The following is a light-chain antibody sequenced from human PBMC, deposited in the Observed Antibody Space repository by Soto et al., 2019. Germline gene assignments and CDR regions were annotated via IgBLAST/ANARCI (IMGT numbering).Light chain of an antibody. J-gene: IGKJ1*01. Sequence: EIVMTQSPATLSVSPGERATLSCRASQSISKNLAWYQQEPDQAPRLLIYGASTRATGIPARFSGSGSGTEFTLTISSLQSEDFAVYYCQQYNNWPRTFGQGTKVEIK. V-gene: IGKV3-15*01. CDR3: QQYNNWPRT. CDR1: QSISKN. CDR2: GAS.